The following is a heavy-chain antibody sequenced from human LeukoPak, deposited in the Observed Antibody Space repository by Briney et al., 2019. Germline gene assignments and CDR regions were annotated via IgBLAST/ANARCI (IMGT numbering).Heavy chain of an antibody. CDR3: ARHGSGIAVAALDY. Sequence: SETLSLTCAVSGYSISSGYYWGWIRQPPGKGLEWIGSTYHSGSTYYNPSLKSRVTISVDTSKNQFSLKLSSVTAADTAVYYCARHGSGIAVAALDYWGQGTLVTVSS. CDR2: TYHSGST. J-gene: IGHJ4*02. CDR1: GYSISSGYY. D-gene: IGHD6-19*01. V-gene: IGHV4-38-2*01.